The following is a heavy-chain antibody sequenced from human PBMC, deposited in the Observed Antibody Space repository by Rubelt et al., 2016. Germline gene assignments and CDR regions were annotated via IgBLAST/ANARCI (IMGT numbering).Heavy chain of an antibody. Sequence: ASGFTFSSYSMNWVRQASGKGLEWLSYISRSSGTIYYADSVKGRFSIASDNAKNSLYLQMNSLRVEDTAVYYCARRGGSRGGPFDYWGQGTLVTVSS. CDR1: GFTFSSYS. J-gene: IGHJ4*02. CDR2: ISRSSGTI. D-gene: IGHD3-10*01. CDR3: ARRGGSRGGPFDY. V-gene: IGHV3-48*01.